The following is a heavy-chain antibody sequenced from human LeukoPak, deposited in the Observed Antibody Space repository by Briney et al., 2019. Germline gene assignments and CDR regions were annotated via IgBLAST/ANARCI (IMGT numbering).Heavy chain of an antibody. CDR1: GFTFSNYA. V-gene: IGHV3-23*01. CDR3: ASGDLYCSGGTCYHYFDY. J-gene: IGHJ4*02. CDR2: LSGSGDIT. D-gene: IGHD2-15*01. Sequence: GGSLRLSCAASGFTFSNYAMSWVRQAPGKGLEWVSALSGSGDITYYADSVKGRFTISRDNAKNTLFLQMNSLRVEDTAVYYCASGDLYCSGGTCYHYFDYWGQGTLVTASP.